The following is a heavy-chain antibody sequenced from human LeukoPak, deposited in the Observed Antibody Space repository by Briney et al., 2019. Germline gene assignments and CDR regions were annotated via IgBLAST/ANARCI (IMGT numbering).Heavy chain of an antibody. Sequence: GGSLRLSCAASGFTFSSYAMSWVRQAPGKGLEWVSGISGSAGSTYYADSAKGRFTISRDNSKNTLHLQMNSLRAEDTAVYYCAKDIRGGGSYSGGGSTTPDYWGQGTLVTVSS. V-gene: IGHV3-23*01. CDR1: GFTFSSYA. J-gene: IGHJ4*02. D-gene: IGHD1-26*01. CDR2: ISGSAGST. CDR3: AKDIRGGGSYSGGGSTTPDY.